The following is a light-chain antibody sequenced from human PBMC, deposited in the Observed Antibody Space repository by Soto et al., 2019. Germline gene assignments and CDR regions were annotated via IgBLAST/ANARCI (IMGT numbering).Light chain of an antibody. CDR1: SGYSNYK. CDR2: VGTGGIVG. CDR3: GAEHGSGSNYG. J-gene: IGLJ1*01. Sequence: QLVLTQPPSASASLGASVTLTCTLSSGYSNYKVDWYQQRPGKGPRFVMRVGTGGIVGSKGDGIPDRFSVLGSGLNRYLTIKNIQDEDESDYHCGAEHGSGSNYGFGTGTKLTVL. V-gene: IGLV9-49*01.